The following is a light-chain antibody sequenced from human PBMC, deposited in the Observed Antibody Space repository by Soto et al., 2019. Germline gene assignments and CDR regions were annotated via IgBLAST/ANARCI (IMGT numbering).Light chain of an antibody. V-gene: IGKV3-20*01. CDR1: QSISSTY. Sequence: EIVLTPSPGTLSLSPVERATLFFISSQSISSTYLTWYHQRPGQAPRLLIYGASRRATGIPDRFSGSASGTDFTLTISRLEPEDFAVYFCQQYSDLPMKFGQGTRLEI. J-gene: IGKJ5*01. CDR2: GAS. CDR3: QQYSDLPMK.